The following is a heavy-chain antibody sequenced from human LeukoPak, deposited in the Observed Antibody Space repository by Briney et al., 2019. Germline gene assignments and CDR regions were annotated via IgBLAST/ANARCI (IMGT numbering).Heavy chain of an antibody. D-gene: IGHD2/OR15-2a*01. J-gene: IGHJ4*02. CDR3: AKYLSRAFDS. Sequence: GGSLRLSCAASGFTFRSYWMSWVRQAPGKGLEWLGHINQEASRTDHADSVKGRFTISRDNSRNLLYLHMSSLRAEDTAVYYCAKYLSRAFDSWGQGILVSVSS. CDR1: GFTFRSYW. CDR2: INQEASRT. V-gene: IGHV3-7*01.